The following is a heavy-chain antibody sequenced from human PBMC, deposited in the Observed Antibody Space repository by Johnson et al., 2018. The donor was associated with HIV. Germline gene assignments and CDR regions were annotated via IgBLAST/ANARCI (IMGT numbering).Heavy chain of an antibody. CDR1: GFTFSSYD. D-gene: IGHD2-15*01. Sequence: VQLVESGGGLVQPGGSLRLSCAASGFTFSSYDMHWVRQATGKGLEWVSAIGTAGDTYYPGSVKGRFTISRENAKNSLYLQMNSLRAGDTAVYYCARKVVVVAAAAGDAFDIWGQGTMVTVSS. J-gene: IGHJ3*02. CDR3: ARKVVVVAAAAGDAFDI. V-gene: IGHV3-13*01. CDR2: IGTAGDT.